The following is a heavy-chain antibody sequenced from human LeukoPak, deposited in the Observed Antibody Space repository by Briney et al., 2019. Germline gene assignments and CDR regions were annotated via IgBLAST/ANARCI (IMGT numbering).Heavy chain of an antibody. CDR2: IYHSGST. V-gene: IGHV4-59*08. D-gene: IGHD3-3*01. CDR1: GGSISSYY. CDR3: ARHYDPQPFDVFDI. J-gene: IGHJ3*02. Sequence: PSETLSLTCTVSGGSISSYYWSRIRQPPGKGLEWIGSIYHSGSTYYNPSLKSRVTISVDTSKNQVSLKLSSVTAADTAVYYCARHYDPQPFDVFDIWGQGTMVTVSS.